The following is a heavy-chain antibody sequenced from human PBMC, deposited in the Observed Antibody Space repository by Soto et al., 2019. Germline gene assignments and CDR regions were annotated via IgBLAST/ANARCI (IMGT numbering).Heavy chain of an antibody. CDR3: ARVQSGYDFAY. V-gene: IGHV1-18*01. Sequence: QVQLVQSGAEVKKPGASVKVSCKASGYTFTSHGINWVRQAPGQGLEWMGWISAYNGNTHYAQKLQGRVTMTTDTSTSTAYRELRSLRSDDTAVYYCARVQSGYDFAYWGQGTLVTVSS. J-gene: IGHJ4*02. D-gene: IGHD5-12*01. CDR1: GYTFTSHG. CDR2: ISAYNGNT.